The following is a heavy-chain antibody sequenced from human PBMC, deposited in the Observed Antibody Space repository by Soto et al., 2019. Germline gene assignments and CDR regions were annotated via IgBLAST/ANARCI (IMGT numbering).Heavy chain of an antibody. J-gene: IGHJ5*02. D-gene: IGHD3-22*01. Sequence: QVQLVESGGGLVKPGGSLRLSCAASGFTFSDYYMSWIRQAPGKGLEWVSYISSSGSTIYYADSVKGRFTISRDNAKNSLYLQMNSLSAGDTAVYYCARDRHYYDSSGYDCGGERWFDAWGQVTGVNVSS. CDR2: ISSSGSTI. CDR3: ARDRHYYDSSGYDCGGERWFDA. V-gene: IGHV3-11*01. CDR1: GFTFSDYY.